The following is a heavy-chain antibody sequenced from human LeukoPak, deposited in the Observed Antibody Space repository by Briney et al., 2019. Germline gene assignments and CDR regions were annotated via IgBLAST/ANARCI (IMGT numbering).Heavy chain of an antibody. D-gene: IGHD1-26*01. CDR1: GFTFSSYS. V-gene: IGHV3-21*01. Sequence: PGGSLRLSCAASGFTFSSYSMNWVRQAPGKGLEWVSSISSSSSYIYYADSVKGRFTISRDNAKNSLYLQMNSLRAEDTAVYYCARDGWELTIGYYYYYMDVWGKGTTVTISS. J-gene: IGHJ6*03. CDR3: ARDGWELTIGYYYYYMDV. CDR2: ISSSSSYI.